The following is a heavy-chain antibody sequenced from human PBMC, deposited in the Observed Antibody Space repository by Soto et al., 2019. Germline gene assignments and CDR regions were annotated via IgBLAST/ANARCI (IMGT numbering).Heavy chain of an antibody. CDR2: IIPIFGTA. D-gene: IGHD3-10*01. Sequence: ASVKVSCKACGGTFSSYAISGVGQARGEGLEWMGGIIPIFGTANYAQKFQGRVTITANKSTSTAYMELSSLRSEDTAVYYCAREVIRDGYRRDFDYWGQGTLVTVSS. J-gene: IGHJ4*02. CDR1: GGTFSSYA. V-gene: IGHV1-69*06. CDR3: AREVIRDGYRRDFDY.